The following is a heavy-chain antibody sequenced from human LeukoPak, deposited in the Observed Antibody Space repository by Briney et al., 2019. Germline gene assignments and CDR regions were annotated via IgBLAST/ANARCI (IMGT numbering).Heavy chain of an antibody. CDR3: ARSPRPVVVVAATPYDY. V-gene: IGHV1-18*04. D-gene: IGHD2-15*01. CDR1: GYTFTSYG. J-gene: IGHJ4*02. Sequence: GASVKVSCKASGYTFTSYGISWVRQAPGQGLEWMGWISAYNGNTNYAQKLQGRVTMTTDTSTSTAYMELRSLRSDDTAVYYCARSPRPVVVVAATPYDYWGQGTLVTVSS. CDR2: ISAYNGNT.